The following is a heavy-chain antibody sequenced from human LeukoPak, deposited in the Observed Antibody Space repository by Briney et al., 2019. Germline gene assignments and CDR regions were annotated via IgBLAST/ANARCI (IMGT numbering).Heavy chain of an antibody. D-gene: IGHD4-11*01. V-gene: IGHV1-69*05. CDR1: GGTFSSYA. J-gene: IGHJ3*02. CDR3: AREGSTTDAFDI. CDR2: IIPIFGTA. Sequence: SVKVSCKASGGTFSSYAISWVRQDPGQGLEWMGGIIPIFGTANYAQKFQGRVTITTDESTSTAYMELSSLRSEDTAVYYCAREGSTTDAFDIWGQGTMVTVSS.